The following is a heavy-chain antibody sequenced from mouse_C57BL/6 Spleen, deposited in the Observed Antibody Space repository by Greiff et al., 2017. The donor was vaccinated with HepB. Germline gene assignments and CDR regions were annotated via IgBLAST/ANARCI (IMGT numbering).Heavy chain of an antibody. CDR2: ISSGGSYT. CDR3: ARDMGY. D-gene: IGHD1-1*02. CDR1: GFTFSSYG. V-gene: IGHV5-6*01. Sequence: EVKLMESGGDLVKPGGSLKLSCAASGFTFSSYGMSWVRQTPDKRLEWVATISSGGSYTYYPDSVKGRFTISRDNAKNTLYLQMSSLKSEDAARYYSARDMGYWGQGTTLTVSS. J-gene: IGHJ2*01.